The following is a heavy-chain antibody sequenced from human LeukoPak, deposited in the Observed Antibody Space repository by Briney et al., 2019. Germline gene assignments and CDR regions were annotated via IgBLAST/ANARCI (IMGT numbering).Heavy chain of an antibody. CDR3: ARPPTGGYSYGSPFDY. CDR1: GGSISSGDYY. V-gene: IGHV4-30-4*08. J-gene: IGHJ4*02. D-gene: IGHD5-18*01. CDR2: IYYSGST. Sequence: SETLSLTCTVSGGSISSGDYYWSWIRQPPGKGLEWIGYIYYSGSTYYNPSLKSRVTISVDTSKNQFSLKLSSVTAADTAVYYCARPPTGGYSYGSPFDYWGQGTLVTVSS.